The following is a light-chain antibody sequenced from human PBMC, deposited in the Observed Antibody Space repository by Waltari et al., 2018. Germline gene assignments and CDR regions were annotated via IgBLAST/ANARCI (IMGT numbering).Light chain of an antibody. J-gene: IGLJ3*02. V-gene: IGLV2-14*03. CDR2: DVS. CDR3: SSQSSDNVVL. Sequence: QSALTQPASVSGSPGQSITISCTGTSSDVGTSNSVSWYQDHPGQGPKVIIYDVSDRPSGVSARFSGSKSGNTASLTISGLQAEDEAVYYCSSQSSDNVVLFGGGTKVTVL. CDR1: SSDVGTSNS.